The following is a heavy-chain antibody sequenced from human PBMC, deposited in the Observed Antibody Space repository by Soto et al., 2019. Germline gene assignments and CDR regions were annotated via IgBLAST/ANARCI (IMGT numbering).Heavy chain of an antibody. V-gene: IGHV4-59*01. CDR1: GGSISSYY. D-gene: IGHD6-13*01. CDR3: ARGGRIAAAGTLIPNQDAFDI. J-gene: IGHJ3*02. CDR2: IYYSGST. Sequence: SETLSLTCTVSGGSISSYYWSWIRQPPGKGLEWIGYIYYSGSTNYNPSLKSRVTISVDTSKNQFSLKLSSVTAADTAVYYCARGGRIAAAGTLIPNQDAFDIWGQGTMVTVSS.